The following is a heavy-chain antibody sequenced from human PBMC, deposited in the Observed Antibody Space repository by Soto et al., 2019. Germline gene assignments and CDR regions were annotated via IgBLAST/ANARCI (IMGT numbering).Heavy chain of an antibody. J-gene: IGHJ4*02. Sequence: SGPTLVNPTQTLTLTCTFSGFSLSTSGVGVGWIRQPPGKALEWLALIYWDDDKRYSPSLKSRLTITKDTSKNQVVLTMTNMEPVDSATYYCAHTGAYCGDDGAGYWGQGTLVTVSS. V-gene: IGHV2-5*02. CDR1: GFSLSTSGVG. CDR2: IYWDDDK. D-gene: IGHD5-12*01. CDR3: AHTGAYCGDDGAGY.